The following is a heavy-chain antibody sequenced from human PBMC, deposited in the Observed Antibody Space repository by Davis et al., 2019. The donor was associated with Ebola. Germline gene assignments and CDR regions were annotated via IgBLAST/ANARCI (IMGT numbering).Heavy chain of an antibody. CDR1: GFTFSSYA. CDR2: ISYDGSNK. CDR3: ARESGRGGASSTDC. Sequence: GGSLRLSCAASGFTFSSYAMHWVRQAPGKGLEWVAVISYDGSNKYYADSVKGRFTISRDNSKNTLYLQMNSLRAEDTAVYYCARESGRGGASSTDCWGQGTLVTVSS. D-gene: IGHD2-21*01. J-gene: IGHJ4*02. V-gene: IGHV3-30-3*01.